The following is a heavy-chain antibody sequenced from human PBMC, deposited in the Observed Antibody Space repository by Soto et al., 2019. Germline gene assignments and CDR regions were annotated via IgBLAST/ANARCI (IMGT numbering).Heavy chain of an antibody. J-gene: IGHJ6*02. Sequence: GGSLRLSYAASGFTFSTYGLHWVRQAPGKGLEWVAVISYDGGNKYYGDSVKGRFSISRDNPKNTLYLQMNGLRPEDTAVYYCAKVMGYCSSSSCSREYYYYYGLDVWGQGTTVTVSS. CDR1: GFTFSTYG. V-gene: IGHV3-30*18. CDR2: ISYDGGNK. CDR3: AKVMGYCSSSSCSREYYYYYGLDV. D-gene: IGHD2-2*01.